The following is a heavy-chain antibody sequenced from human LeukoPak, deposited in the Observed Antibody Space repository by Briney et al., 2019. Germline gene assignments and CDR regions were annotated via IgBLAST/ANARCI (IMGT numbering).Heavy chain of an antibody. CDR1: GFTFSDYY. V-gene: IGHV3-11*01. Sequence: GGSLRLSCAASGFTFSDYYMSWIRQAPGKGLEWVSYISSSGSTIYYADSVRGRFTISRDNAKNSLYLQMNSLRAEDTAVYYCARAYYNDAFDIWGQGTMVTVSS. CDR3: ARAYYNDAFDI. CDR2: ISSSGSTI. J-gene: IGHJ3*02. D-gene: IGHD3-10*01.